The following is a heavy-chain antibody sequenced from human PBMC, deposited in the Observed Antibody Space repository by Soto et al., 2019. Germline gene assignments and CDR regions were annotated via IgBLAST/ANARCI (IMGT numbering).Heavy chain of an antibody. CDR3: ARSGESGAAFDI. Sequence: QVQLQESGPGLVKPSQTLSLTCTVSGDSISSGGYYWSWIRQHPGKGLEWIGYIYYSGSTYYNPSLKSLVTLSVDTCKNQSSLKLSSVTAADTAVYYCARSGESGAAFDIWGQGTMVTVSS. D-gene: IGHD3-10*01. CDR1: GDSISSGGYY. J-gene: IGHJ3*02. V-gene: IGHV4-31*01. CDR2: IYYSGST.